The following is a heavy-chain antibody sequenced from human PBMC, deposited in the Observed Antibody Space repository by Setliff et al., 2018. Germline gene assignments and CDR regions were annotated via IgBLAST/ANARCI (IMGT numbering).Heavy chain of an antibody. CDR3: AKDVVGYSSTWPKRDYFDS. CDR2: INTGGGSS. V-gene: IGHV1-46*01. D-gene: IGHD6-13*01. CDR1: GYTFTRYY. J-gene: IGHJ4*02. Sequence: ASVKVSCKASGYTFTRYYMHWVRQAPGQGLEWMGTINTGGGSSSYTEKFQGRVTLTRDTSTTTFYLEMNSLRVEDTAIYYCAKDVVGYSSTWPKRDYFDSWGQGTLVTVSS.